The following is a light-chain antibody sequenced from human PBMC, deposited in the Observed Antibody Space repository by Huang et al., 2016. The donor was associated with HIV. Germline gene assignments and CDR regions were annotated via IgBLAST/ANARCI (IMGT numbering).Light chain of an antibody. Sequence: IVMTQSPLYLPVPPGESTSISCSSNQSLLFSNGYNYLDWYLQKPGQSPPLLSYLGFHRASGVPDRFSGSGSGTDFTLHISRVEAEDVRLYFCMQARHTFSFGPGTKVDIK. CDR3: MQARHTFS. CDR2: LGF. J-gene: IGKJ3*01. V-gene: IGKV2-28*01. CDR1: QSLLFSNGYNY.